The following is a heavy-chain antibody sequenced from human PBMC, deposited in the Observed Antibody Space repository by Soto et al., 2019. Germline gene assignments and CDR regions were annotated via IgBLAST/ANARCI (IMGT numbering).Heavy chain of an antibody. V-gene: IGHV1-69*13. CDR1: GGTFSSYA. CDR2: IIPIFGTA. J-gene: IGHJ4*02. Sequence: SVKVSCKASGGTFSSYAISWVRQAPGQGLEWMGGIIPIFGTANYAQKFQGRVTITADESTSTAYMELSSLRSEDTAVYYCARGHAFLEWLGPFDYWGQGTLVTVSS. D-gene: IGHD3-3*02. CDR3: ARGHAFLEWLGPFDY.